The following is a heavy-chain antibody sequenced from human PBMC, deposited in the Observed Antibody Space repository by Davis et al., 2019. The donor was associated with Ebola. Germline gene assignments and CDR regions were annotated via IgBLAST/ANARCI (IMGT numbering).Heavy chain of an antibody. V-gene: IGHV3-74*01. D-gene: IGHD5-12*01. CDR3: ARVGYSGYDHFDY. J-gene: IGHJ4*02. Sequence: GESLKISCAASGFTFSSYWMHWVRQAPGKGLVWVSRINSDGSSTSYADSVKGRFTISRDNAKNTLYLQMNSLRAEDTAVYYCARVGYSGYDHFDYWGQGTLVTVSS. CDR2: INSDGSST. CDR1: GFTFSSYW.